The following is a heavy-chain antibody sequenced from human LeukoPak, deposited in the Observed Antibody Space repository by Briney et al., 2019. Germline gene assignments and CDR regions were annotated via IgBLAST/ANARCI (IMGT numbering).Heavy chain of an antibody. CDR1: GGTFSSYA. J-gene: IGHJ3*02. V-gene: IGHV1-69*13. CDR2: IIPIFGTA. CDR3: AGEIFIDAFDI. D-gene: IGHD3-3*01. Sequence: SVKVSCKASGGTFSSYAISWVRQAPGQGLEWMGGIIPIFGTANYAQKFQGRDTITADESTSTAYMELSSLRSEDTAVYYCAGEIFIDAFDIWGQGTMVTVSS.